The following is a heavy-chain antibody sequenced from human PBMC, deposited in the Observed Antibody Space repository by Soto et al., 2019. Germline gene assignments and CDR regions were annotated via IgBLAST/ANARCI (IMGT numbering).Heavy chain of an antibody. CDR1: GFTLSGYY. CDR3: ARDYSNLGFDY. CDR2: ISNSGTTT. V-gene: IGHV3-11*01. Sequence: GGSLRLSCAASGFTLSGYYMSWMRQAPGKGLEWVSYISNSGTTTYYADSVKGRFTISRDNAKNSMYLQMNSLRADDTAVYYCARDYSNLGFDYWGPGTLVTVSS. J-gene: IGHJ4*02. D-gene: IGHD4-4*01.